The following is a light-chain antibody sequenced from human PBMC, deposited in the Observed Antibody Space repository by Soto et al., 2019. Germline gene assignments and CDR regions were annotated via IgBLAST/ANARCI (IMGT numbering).Light chain of an antibody. Sequence: EIVLTQSPATLSLSPGERATLSCRASQSVSSYLAWYQQKPGQAPRLLIYDASNRATGIPARFSGSGSGTDFTLTISSLEPEDFPVYYCQQRSNWPFTFGRGNKVDIK. V-gene: IGKV3-11*01. CDR1: QSVSSY. J-gene: IGKJ3*01. CDR2: DAS. CDR3: QQRSNWPFT.